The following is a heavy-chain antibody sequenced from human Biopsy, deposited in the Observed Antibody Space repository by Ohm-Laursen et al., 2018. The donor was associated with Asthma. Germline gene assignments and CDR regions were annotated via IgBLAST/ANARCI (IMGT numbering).Heavy chain of an antibody. CDR1: GFNFSYYS. J-gene: IGHJ4*02. CDR2: ISSGSDYI. D-gene: IGHD3-22*01. V-gene: IGHV3-21*04. Sequence: SLRLSCSATGFNFSYYSMIWVRQAPGTGLEWVAAISSGSDYIFYADSVKGRFTISRDNAKNSVFLHMDSLRPEDTAFYYCAKVRSDWVITESFDYWGQGVLVTVSS. CDR3: AKVRSDWVITESFDY.